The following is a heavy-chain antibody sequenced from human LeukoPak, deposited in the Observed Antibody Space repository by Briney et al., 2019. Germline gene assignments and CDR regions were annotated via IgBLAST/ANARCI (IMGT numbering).Heavy chain of an antibody. CDR3: ASAPLGELPPGYFQH. Sequence: SETLSFTCTVSGGSISSSSCYWGWIRQPPGKGLEWIGSIYYSGSTYYNPSLKSRVTISVDTSKNQFSLKLSSVTAADTAVYYCASAPLGELPPGYFQHWGQGTLVTVSS. CDR2: IYYSGST. V-gene: IGHV4-39*01. D-gene: IGHD1-26*01. CDR1: GGSISSSSCY. J-gene: IGHJ1*01.